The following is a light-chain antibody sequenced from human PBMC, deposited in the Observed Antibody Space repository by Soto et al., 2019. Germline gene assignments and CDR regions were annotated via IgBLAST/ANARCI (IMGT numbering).Light chain of an antibody. Sequence: EIELTLSPATLSLSPGERATLSCRASQSVSSSLAWYQQKHGQAPRLLISDTSNRATGIPARFSGSGSGTDFTLTISSLEPEDFAVYYCQQRSDWRITFGQGTRLEIK. V-gene: IGKV3-11*01. CDR3: QQRSDWRIT. J-gene: IGKJ5*01. CDR1: QSVSSS. CDR2: DTS.